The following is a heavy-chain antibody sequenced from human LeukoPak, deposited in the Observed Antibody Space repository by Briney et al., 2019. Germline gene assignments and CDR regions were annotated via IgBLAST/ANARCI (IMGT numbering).Heavy chain of an antibody. CDR2: IYYSAST. CDR3: AGRTGTLDY. Sequence: SETLSLICTVSGGSISSYYLSWIRQHPGKGLEWIVYIYYSASTNYNPSLKSRVTISVDTSKNQFSLKLSSVTAADTAVYYCAGRTGTLDYWGQGTLVTVSS. J-gene: IGHJ4*02. V-gene: IGHV4-59*08. CDR1: GGSISSYY. D-gene: IGHD1-7*01.